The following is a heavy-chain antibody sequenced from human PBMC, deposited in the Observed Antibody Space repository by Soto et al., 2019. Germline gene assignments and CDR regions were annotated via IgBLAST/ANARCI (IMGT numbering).Heavy chain of an antibody. CDR3: ARVSSEGMAVAGLDEYFDY. CDR2: IIPIFGTA. J-gene: IGHJ4*02. V-gene: IGHV1-69*15. Sequence: QVQLVQSGAEVKKPGSSVKVSCKASGGTFSSYAISWVRQAPGPGLEWMGRIIPIFGTANYAQKFQGRVTITADESTSTAYMELSSLRSEDTAVYYCARVSSEGMAVAGLDEYFDYWGKGSLDTVSS. D-gene: IGHD6-19*01. CDR1: GGTFSSYA.